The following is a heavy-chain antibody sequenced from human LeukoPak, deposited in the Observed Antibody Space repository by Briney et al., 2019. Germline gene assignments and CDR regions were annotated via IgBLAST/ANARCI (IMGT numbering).Heavy chain of an antibody. Sequence: GGSLRLSCAASGFTFSSDWMSWVRQAPGKGLEWVANIKQDGSEKYYVDSVKGRFTISRDNAKNSLYLQMNSQRAEDTAVYYCARAGGSGSYNYYWGQGTLVTVSS. V-gene: IGHV3-7*03. J-gene: IGHJ4*02. D-gene: IGHD3-10*01. CDR1: GFTFSSDW. CDR2: IKQDGSEK. CDR3: ARAGGSGSYNYY.